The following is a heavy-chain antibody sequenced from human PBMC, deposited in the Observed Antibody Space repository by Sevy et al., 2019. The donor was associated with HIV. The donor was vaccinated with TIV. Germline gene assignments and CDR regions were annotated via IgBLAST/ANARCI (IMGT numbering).Heavy chain of an antibody. CDR2: IYHSGNT. V-gene: IGHV4-38-2*02. CDR3: AREEGNYYYDSSGYYFPSWYFDL. Sequence: SETLSLTCAVSGYSINSGYYWGWIRQPPGKGLEWIGSIYHSGNTYYNPSLKSRVTISVDTSKNQFSLKLSSVTAADTAVYYCAREEGNYYYDSSGYYFPSWYFDLWGRGTLVTVSS. J-gene: IGHJ2*01. CDR1: GYSINSGYY. D-gene: IGHD3-22*01.